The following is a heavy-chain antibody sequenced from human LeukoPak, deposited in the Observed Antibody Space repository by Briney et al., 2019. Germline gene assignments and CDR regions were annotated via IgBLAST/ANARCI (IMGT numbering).Heavy chain of an antibody. CDR1: CYTCTSYC. CDR3: WRDPRIVVVPAADYNSFDP. D-gene: IGHD2-2*01. J-gene: IGHJ5*02. Sequence: ASFKVSCNASCYTCTSYCISWVRHAPGQGREGMGWISAYNGYANYAQKLQGRVTMTTDTSTSTASLELRSLLYDAPAVYYCWRDPRIVVVPAADYNSFDPWGQGTLVTVSS. V-gene: IGHV1-18*01. CDR2: ISAYNGYA.